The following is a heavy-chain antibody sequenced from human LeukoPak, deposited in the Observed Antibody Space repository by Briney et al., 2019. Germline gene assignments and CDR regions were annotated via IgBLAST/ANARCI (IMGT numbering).Heavy chain of an antibody. V-gene: IGHV3-74*01. D-gene: IGHD3-22*01. CDR1: GFTFSDYR. J-gene: IGHJ4*02. CDR3: AREGRTYYDGIGYIYYFDF. Sequence: GGSLRLSCEAPGFTFSDYRMHWVRQGPGKGLFWFSLINTDGSNTNYADFVKGRFSISRDNAKNMLYLQMNSVGAEDTAVYHCAREGRTYYDGIGYIYYFDFWGQGTLVTVSS. CDR2: INTDGSNT.